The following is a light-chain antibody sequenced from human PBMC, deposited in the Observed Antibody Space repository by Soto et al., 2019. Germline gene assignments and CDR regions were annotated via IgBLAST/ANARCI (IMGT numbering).Light chain of an antibody. Sequence: DILMTQSPDSLAVSMGERATINCKSSQSVLYSSNNKNYLVWYQQKPGQPPKLLLYWASTRESGVPDRFSGSGSGTDFTLTISSLQAEDVAVYYCQQYGSSPPWTFGQGTKVDIK. CDR2: WAS. CDR1: QSVLYSSNNKNY. J-gene: IGKJ1*01. CDR3: QQYGSSPPWT. V-gene: IGKV4-1*01.